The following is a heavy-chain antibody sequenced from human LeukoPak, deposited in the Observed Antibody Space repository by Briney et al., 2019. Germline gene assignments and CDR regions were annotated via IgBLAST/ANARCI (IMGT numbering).Heavy chain of an antibody. V-gene: IGHV3-21*01. D-gene: IGHD2-15*01. Sequence: GGSLSLSCAASGFTFSSYSMNWVRQAPGKGLEWVSSISSSSSYIYYADSVKGRFTISRDNAKNSLYLQMNSLRVEDTAVYYCLVILTEPTSPSPDGLDIWGQGTMVTVSS. CDR3: LVILTEPTSPSPDGLDI. CDR1: GFTFSSYS. CDR2: ISSSSSYI. J-gene: IGHJ3*02.